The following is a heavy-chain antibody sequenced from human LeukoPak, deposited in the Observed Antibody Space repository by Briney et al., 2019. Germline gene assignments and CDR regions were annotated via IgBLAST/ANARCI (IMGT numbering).Heavy chain of an antibody. V-gene: IGHV1-2*02. Sequence: ASVKVSCKASGYTFTGYYMHWVRQAPGQGLEWMGWINPNSGGTNYAQKFQGRVTMTRDTSISTAYMELSRLRSDDTAVYYCARDLTVLRFLEWPRFDPWGQGTLVTVSS. J-gene: IGHJ5*02. CDR3: ARDLTVLRFLEWPRFDP. CDR2: INPNSGGT. CDR1: GYTFTGYY. D-gene: IGHD3-3*01.